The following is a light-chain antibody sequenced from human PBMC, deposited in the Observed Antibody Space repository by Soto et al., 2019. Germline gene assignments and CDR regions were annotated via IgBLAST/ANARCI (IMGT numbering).Light chain of an antibody. Sequence: EIVMTQSPATLSLSPGERATLSCRASQSVYSNLAWYQQKPGQTPRLLIYESSTRATGIPARFSGGGSGTECPLTISSLQSEDFADYFCQQYQSWPLTFGGGTKVEIK. CDR2: ESS. CDR3: QQYQSWPLT. V-gene: IGKV3-15*01. CDR1: QSVYSN. J-gene: IGKJ4*01.